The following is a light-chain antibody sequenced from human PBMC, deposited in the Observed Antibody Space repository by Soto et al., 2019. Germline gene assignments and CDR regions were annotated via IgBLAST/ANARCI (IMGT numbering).Light chain of an antibody. V-gene: IGKV3-20*01. CDR1: QSSSRNS. CDR3: QQFGSTPLT. CDR2: GAS. Sequence: EIALTQSPGTLSLSPGERATLSCRASQSSSRNSLAWYQLKPGQAPRLLIYGASSRATGIPDRFSGSGSGTDFTLTISRLEPEDCAVYYCQQFGSTPLTFGGGTKVEIK. J-gene: IGKJ4*01.